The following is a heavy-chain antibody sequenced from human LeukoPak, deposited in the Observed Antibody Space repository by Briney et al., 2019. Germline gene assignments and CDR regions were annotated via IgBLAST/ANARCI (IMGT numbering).Heavy chain of an antibody. Sequence: GGSLRLSCAASGFIFSSYGMTWVRQAPGKGLEWVSGISGGGGSTYYADSVKGRFTISRDNSKNTLYLQMNSLRAEDTALYYCVGCSGSYPRYFDYWGQGTLVTVSS. CDR3: VGCSGSYPRYFDY. V-gene: IGHV3-23*01. D-gene: IGHD1-26*01. CDR1: GFIFSSYG. CDR2: ISGGGGST. J-gene: IGHJ4*02.